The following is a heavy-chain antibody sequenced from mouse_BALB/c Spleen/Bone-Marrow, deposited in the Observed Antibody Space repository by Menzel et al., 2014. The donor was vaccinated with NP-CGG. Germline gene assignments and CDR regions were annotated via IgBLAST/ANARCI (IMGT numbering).Heavy chain of an antibody. CDR1: GFTFSVFY. V-gene: IGHV7-1*02. D-gene: IGHD2-10*02. CDR3: ARDVGYGNYFVY. CDR2: SRNKAKYYTT. Sequence: EVQRVESGGGLVQPGDSLRLSCATSGFTFSVFYMEWVRQPPGKRLEWIAASRNKAKYYTTEYSASVKGRFIVSRDTSQSVLYLQMNALRAEDTAIYYCARDVGYGNYFVYWGQGTLVTVSA. J-gene: IGHJ3*01.